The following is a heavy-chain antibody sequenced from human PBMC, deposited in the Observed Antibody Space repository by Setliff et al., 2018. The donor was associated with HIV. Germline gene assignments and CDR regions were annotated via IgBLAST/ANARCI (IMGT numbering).Heavy chain of an antibody. D-gene: IGHD6-19*01. J-gene: IGHJ4*02. CDR2: MYYTGST. CDR3: ARDGGSSGWYFVLGYSDY. Sequence: SETLSLTCTVSGGSTDSGSYYWAWIRQPPGKGLEWSGSMYYTGSTYYNPSLKSRVTISIDTSKNQFSLKLNSVTAADTAMYYCARDGGSSGWYFVLGYSDYWGPGTLVTVSS. CDR1: GGSTDSGSYY. V-gene: IGHV4-39*02.